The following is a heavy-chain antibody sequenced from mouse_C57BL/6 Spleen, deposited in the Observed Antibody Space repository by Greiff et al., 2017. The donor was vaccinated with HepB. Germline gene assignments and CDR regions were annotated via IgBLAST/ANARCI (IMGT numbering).Heavy chain of an antibody. Sequence: QVQLQQSGAELARPGASVKLSCKASGYTFTSYGISWVKQRTGQGLEWIGEIYPRSGNTYYNEKFKGKATLTADKSSSTAYMELRSLTSEDSAVYFCARPRLLDSSGYGFAYWGQGTLVTVSA. CDR2: IYPRSGNT. CDR3: ARPRLLDSSGYGFAY. CDR1: GYTFTSYG. D-gene: IGHD3-2*02. V-gene: IGHV1-81*01. J-gene: IGHJ3*01.